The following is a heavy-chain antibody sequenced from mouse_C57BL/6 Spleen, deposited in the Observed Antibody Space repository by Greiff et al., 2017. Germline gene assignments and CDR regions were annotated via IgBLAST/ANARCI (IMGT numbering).Heavy chain of an antibody. CDR1: GFTFSDYY. D-gene: IGHD1-1*01. CDR2: INYDGSST. V-gene: IGHV5-16*01. Sequence: EVQLQQSEGGLVQPGSSMKLSCTASGFTFSDYYMAWVRQVPEKGLEWVANINYDGSSTYYLDSLKSRFIISRDNAKNILYLQMSSLKSEDTATYYCARGRYYGSSSYAMDYWGQGTSVTVSS. J-gene: IGHJ4*01. CDR3: ARGRYYGSSSYAMDY.